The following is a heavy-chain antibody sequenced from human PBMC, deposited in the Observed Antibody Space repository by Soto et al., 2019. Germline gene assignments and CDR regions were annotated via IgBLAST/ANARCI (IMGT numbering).Heavy chain of an antibody. Sequence: EVQLLESGGGFVQPGGSLRLSCAASGFTFSDYAMTWVRQAPGKGLEWVSAITSSGSSTYYAESVKGRFTISRDNSKSTLYLQENSLRAEDTATYYCAKGAEGYVVSSLDYWGQGTLVTVSS. J-gene: IGHJ4*02. V-gene: IGHV3-23*01. CDR2: ITSSGSST. CDR1: GFTFSDYA. CDR3: AKGAEGYVVSSLDY. D-gene: IGHD5-12*01.